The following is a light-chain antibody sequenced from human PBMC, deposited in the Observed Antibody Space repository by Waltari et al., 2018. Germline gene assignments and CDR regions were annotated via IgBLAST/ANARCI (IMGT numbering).Light chain of an antibody. Sequence: SYVLTQPPSVSVAPGPTARITGGGNTIGRKSVHWDQQKPGQAPVLVVYNDSDRPSGIPERFSGSNSGNTATLTISRVEAGDEADYYCQVWDSSSDHYVFGTGTKVTVL. J-gene: IGLJ1*01. CDR2: NDS. CDR1: TIGRKS. V-gene: IGLV3-21*02. CDR3: QVWDSSSDHYV.